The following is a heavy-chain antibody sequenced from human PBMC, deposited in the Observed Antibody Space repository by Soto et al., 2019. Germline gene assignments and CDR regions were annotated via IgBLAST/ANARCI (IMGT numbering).Heavy chain of an antibody. D-gene: IGHD6-19*01. V-gene: IGHV3-23*01. Sequence: EVQLLESGGGLVQPGGSLRLSCAVSGFSFSSYSMSWVRQAPGKGLEWVSAITDDGETTYYPDSVKGRFTISRDNSKNTLYLQMNSLRAEDTAVYYCAKVYQQWLVHFDYWGQGTLVTVSS. CDR3: AKVYQQWLVHFDY. CDR1: GFSFSSYS. CDR2: ITDDGETT. J-gene: IGHJ4*02.